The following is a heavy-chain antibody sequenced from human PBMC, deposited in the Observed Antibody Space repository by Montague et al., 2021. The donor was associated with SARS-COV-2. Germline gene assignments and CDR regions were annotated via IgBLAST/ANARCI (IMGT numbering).Heavy chain of an antibody. J-gene: IGHJ4*02. CDR1: GFTFSTYP. D-gene: IGHD6-13*01. V-gene: IGHV3-30*04. Sequence: SLRLSCAASGFTFSTYPMHWVRQAPGKGLEWLVVISYDGSKKDYADSVKGRFTISRDNSENMLYLQINSLRAEDTAVYCCAKEQYSSSWSDFDYWGQGTVVAVSS. CDR2: ISYDGSKK. CDR3: AKEQYSSSWSDFDY.